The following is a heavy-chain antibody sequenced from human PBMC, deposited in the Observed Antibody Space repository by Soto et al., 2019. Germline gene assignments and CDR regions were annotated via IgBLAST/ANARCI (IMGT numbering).Heavy chain of an antibody. Sequence: QVQLVESGGGVVQPGGSLRLSCVASGFTFSSYGMHWVRQAPGKGLEWVAVIWYDGNKKYYADSVKGRFTISRDNSKNTLYVQMTSLRAEDTAVYYCARGLHSLFDYWDQGALVNVSS. CDR1: GFTFSSYG. CDR3: ARGLHSLFDY. D-gene: IGHD2-21*01. J-gene: IGHJ4*02. CDR2: IWYDGNKK. V-gene: IGHV3-33*01.